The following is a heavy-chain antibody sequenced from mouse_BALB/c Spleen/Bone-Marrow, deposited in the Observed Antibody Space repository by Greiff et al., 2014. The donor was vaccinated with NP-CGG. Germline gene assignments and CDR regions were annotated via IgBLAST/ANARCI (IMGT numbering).Heavy chain of an antibody. Sequence: LVESGAELVRPGTSVKVSCKGSGYAFTNYFIEWVKQGPGQGLEWIGVINSGSGGTKYNEKFKGKATLTADKSSSTAYMQLSSLTSDDSAVYFCARAITDAMDYWGQGTSVTVSS. V-gene: IGHV1-54*03. J-gene: IGHJ4*01. D-gene: IGHD2-4*01. CDR1: GYAFTNYF. CDR3: ARAITDAMDY. CDR2: INSGSGGT.